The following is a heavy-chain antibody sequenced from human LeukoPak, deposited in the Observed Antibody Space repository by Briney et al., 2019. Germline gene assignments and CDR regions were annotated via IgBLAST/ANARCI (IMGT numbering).Heavy chain of an antibody. Sequence: GGSLRLSCAASGFTFSHFWMSWVRQAPGKGLEWVSAISGSGGSTYYADSVKGRFTISRDNSKNTLYLQMNSLRAEDTAVYYCAKQSGGGFRAAMCDYWGQGTLVTVSS. CDR3: AKQSGGGFRAAMCDY. CDR1: GFTFSHFW. CDR2: ISGSGGST. D-gene: IGHD2-2*01. V-gene: IGHV3-23*01. J-gene: IGHJ4*02.